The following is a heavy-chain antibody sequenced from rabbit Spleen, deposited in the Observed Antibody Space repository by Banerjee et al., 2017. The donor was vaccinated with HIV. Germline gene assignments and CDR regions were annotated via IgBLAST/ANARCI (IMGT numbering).Heavy chain of an antibody. CDR2: ILTSSGST. J-gene: IGHJ4*01. V-gene: IGHV1S40*01. CDR3: ARENYVGYGGYGYYKL. CDR1: GFSFSSSYY. Sequence: QSLEESGGDLVKPGASLTLTCTASGFSFSSSYYMCWVRQAPGKRPEWIACILTSSGSTWYASWAKGRFTISKTSSTTVTLQMTSLTAADTATYFCARENYVGYGGYGYYKLWGPGTLVTVS. D-gene: IGHD6-1*01.